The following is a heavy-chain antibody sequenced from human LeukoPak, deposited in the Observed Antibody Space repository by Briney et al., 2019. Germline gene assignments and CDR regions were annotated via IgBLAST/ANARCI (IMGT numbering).Heavy chain of an antibody. CDR3: EKGRTWAAGIFDY. CDR1: GGSISSDN. D-gene: IGHD6-13*01. V-gene: IGHV4-59*01. CDR2: MYNSGST. J-gene: IGHJ4*02. Sequence: PSETLSLTCTVSGGSISSDNWSWSWHRPGKGLGWIWYMYNSGSTNYNPSLTSRVTISVDMSKTQFSLRMSSVTAADTALYHCEKGRTWAAGIFDYWGQGNLVTVSS.